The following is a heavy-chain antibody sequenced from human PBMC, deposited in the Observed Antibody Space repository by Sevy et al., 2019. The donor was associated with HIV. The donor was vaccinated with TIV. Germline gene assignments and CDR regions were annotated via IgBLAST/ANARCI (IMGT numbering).Heavy chain of an antibody. Sequence: SETLSLTCAVSGGSVSRGGYSWSWIRQPPGKGLEWIGYIYHSGNTYYNPSLKSRVTISVDRSKNQFSLKLSSVTAAETAVYYCARAAASVTTVTHFDYWGQGTLVTVSS. D-gene: IGHD4-17*01. CDR2: IYHSGNT. CDR3: ARAAASVTTVTHFDY. CDR1: GGSVSRGGYS. V-gene: IGHV4-30-2*01. J-gene: IGHJ4*02.